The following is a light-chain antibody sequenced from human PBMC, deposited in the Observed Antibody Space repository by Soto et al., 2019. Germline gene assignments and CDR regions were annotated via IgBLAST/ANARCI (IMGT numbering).Light chain of an antibody. CDR3: QQYHRYST. CDR2: DVS. CDR1: QSINAW. J-gene: IGKJ1*01. V-gene: IGKV1-5*01. Sequence: DIQMTQAPSTLSASVGDRVTITCRASQSINAWLAWYQQKPGKAPKLLIYDVSTLDSGVPSRFSGSASGTEFTLTSSSLESDDFATYYCQQYHRYSTLGQGTKVDIK.